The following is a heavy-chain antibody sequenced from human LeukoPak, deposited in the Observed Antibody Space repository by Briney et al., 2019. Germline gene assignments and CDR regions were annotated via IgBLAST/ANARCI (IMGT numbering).Heavy chain of an antibody. CDR2: IYTSGST. J-gene: IGHJ6*03. V-gene: IGHV4-61*09. CDR3: ARGGPPGYYYDYYMDV. CDR1: GGSISSGSYY. Sequence: PSETLSLTCTVSGGSISSGSYYWSWIRQPAGKGLEWIGHIYTSGSTNYNPSLKSRVTISVDTSKNQFSLKLSSVTAADTAVYFCARGGPPGYYYDYYMDVWGKGTTVTISS.